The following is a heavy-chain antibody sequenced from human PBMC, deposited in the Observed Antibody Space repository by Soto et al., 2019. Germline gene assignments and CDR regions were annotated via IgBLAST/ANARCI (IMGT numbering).Heavy chain of an antibody. J-gene: IGHJ6*02. CDR1: GGSISSYS. CDR2: IYYSGST. Sequence: PSETLSLTCTVSGGSISSYSWSWIRQPPGKGLEWIGYIYYSGSTTYNPSLKSRVTISVDTSKNQFSLKLSSVTAADTAVYYCARADVYYGAGSDFFSGMDVWGQGTTVTVSS. V-gene: IGHV4-59*01. D-gene: IGHD3-10*01. CDR3: ARADVYYGAGSDFFSGMDV.